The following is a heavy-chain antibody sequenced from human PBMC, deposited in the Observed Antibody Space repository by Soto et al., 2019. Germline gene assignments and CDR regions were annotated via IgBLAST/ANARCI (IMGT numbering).Heavy chain of an antibody. V-gene: IGHV1-46*01. Sequence: QVQLVQSGAEVKQPGASVKVSCKASGYSFTSCYIHWVRQAPGQGLEWMGIINPSGGSTSYAQKFQGRVTMTRDTSTSTVYMELSSLKSEDTAVYYCVRADKGGSYWGQGTLVTVSS. D-gene: IGHD1-26*01. CDR2: INPSGGST. CDR1: GYSFTSCY. J-gene: IGHJ4*02. CDR3: VRADKGGSY.